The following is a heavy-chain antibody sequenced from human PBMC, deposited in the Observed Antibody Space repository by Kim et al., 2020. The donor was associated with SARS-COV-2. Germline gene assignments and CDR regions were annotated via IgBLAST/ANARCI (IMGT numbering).Heavy chain of an antibody. D-gene: IGHD3-10*01. CDR3: VRDYGPGHPGFE. Sequence: GGSLRLSCVASGFFFSTYWMSWVRQAPGKGLVWVARIREDGGDTLYADSVKGRFTISRDNGKNVVSLQMNSLMSEDTAIYYCVRDYGPGHPGFEWGQGTLVTVSP. V-gene: IGHV3-74*01. CDR2: IREDGGDT. CDR1: GFFFSTYW. J-gene: IGHJ4*02.